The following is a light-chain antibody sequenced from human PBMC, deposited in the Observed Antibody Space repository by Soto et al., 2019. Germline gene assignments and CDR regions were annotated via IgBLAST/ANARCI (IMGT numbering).Light chain of an antibody. V-gene: IGLV1-44*01. Sequence: QSVLTQPPSASGTPGQRVTISCSGSSSNIGSNTVNWYQQLPGTAPKLLIYSNNQRPSGVPARFSGSTSGTSASLAISGLQSDDEAHYYCATWDDSLNAAVFGGGTQLTVL. CDR3: ATWDDSLNAAV. CDR1: SSNIGSNT. CDR2: SNN. J-gene: IGLJ7*01.